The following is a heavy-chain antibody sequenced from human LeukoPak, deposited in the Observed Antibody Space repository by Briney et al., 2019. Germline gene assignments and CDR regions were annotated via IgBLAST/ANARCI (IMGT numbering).Heavy chain of an antibody. CDR1: GFTFSNYG. J-gene: IGHJ4*02. Sequence: GGSLRLSCVASGFTFSNYGMHWVRQAPGQGLEWVAFIRYDRNYNTYYADSVKGRFTLSRDNAKNTLYLQMNSLRAEDTAVYYCARDLEGGSFDYWGQGTLVTVSS. CDR3: ARDLEGGSFDY. CDR2: IRYDRNYNT. V-gene: IGHV3-30*02. D-gene: IGHD1-1*01.